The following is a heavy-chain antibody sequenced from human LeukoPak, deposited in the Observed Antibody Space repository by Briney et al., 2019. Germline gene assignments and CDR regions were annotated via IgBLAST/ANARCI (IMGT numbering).Heavy chain of an antibody. J-gene: IGHJ4*02. CDR3: ARGRFRGNFDY. D-gene: IGHD3-10*01. V-gene: IGHV4-39*01. CDR2: MYYSGGP. Sequence: PSETLSLTCTVSGGSISSSNYYRGWIRQPPGQGLEWIGSMYYSGGPYYNPSLKSRVTISVDTSKNQFSLILNSVTAADTAVYYCARGRFRGNFDYWGQGTLVTVSS. CDR1: GGSISSSNYY.